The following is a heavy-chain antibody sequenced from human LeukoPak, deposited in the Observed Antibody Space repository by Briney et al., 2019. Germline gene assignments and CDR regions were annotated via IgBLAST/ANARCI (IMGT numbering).Heavy chain of an antibody. CDR1: GFTFRDFG. Sequence: GGSLRLSCAASGFTFRDFGMHWVRQAPGKGLEWVAFIRNDGSKDYYPDSVKGRFTISRDNSRPTLYLQMHSLRIEDTAVYYCVKGGSSSHNWFDPWGQGILVTVSS. CDR2: IRNDGSKD. V-gene: IGHV3-30*02. J-gene: IGHJ5*02. CDR3: VKGGSSSHNWFDP. D-gene: IGHD6-13*01.